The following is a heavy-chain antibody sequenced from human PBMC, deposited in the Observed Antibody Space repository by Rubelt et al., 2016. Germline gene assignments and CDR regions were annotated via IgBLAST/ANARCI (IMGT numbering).Heavy chain of an antibody. CDR1: GYTFTSYI. CDR2: INTDNATT. D-gene: IGHD6-19*01. CDR3: ARERTWYSSGWLWIFDF. V-gene: IGHV1-3*04. J-gene: IGHJ4*02. Sequence: QVQLVQSGAEVKKPGASVKISCKASGYTFTSYIMHWVRQAPGQQLDWMGWINTDNATTKYSQEFTGRVTITRDTAASTAYMELSSLRSEDTAVYYCARERTWYSSGWLWIFDFWGQGTLVTVSS.